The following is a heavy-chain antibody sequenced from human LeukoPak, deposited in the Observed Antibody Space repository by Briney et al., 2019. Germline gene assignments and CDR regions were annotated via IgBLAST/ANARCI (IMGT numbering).Heavy chain of an antibody. J-gene: IGHJ4*02. CDR1: GFTFSSYA. CDR2: ISGSGGST. Sequence: PGGSLRLSCAASGFTFSSYAMSWVRQAPGKGLEWVSAISGSGGSTYYADSVKGRFTISRDNSKNTLYLQMNSLRAEDTAVYYCAKDPGARYKAYDFWSGSSYGFDYWGQGTLVTVSS. V-gene: IGHV3-23*01. CDR3: AKDPGARYKAYDFWSGSSYGFDY. D-gene: IGHD3-3*01.